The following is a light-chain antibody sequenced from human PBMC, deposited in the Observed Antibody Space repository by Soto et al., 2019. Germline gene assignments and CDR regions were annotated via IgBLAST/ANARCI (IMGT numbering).Light chain of an antibody. CDR1: SSDVGGHNL. Sequence: QSALTQPRSVSGSPGQSVTISCTGTSSDVGGHNLVCWYQQHPGKAPKLVIYDVRKWPSGVPVRFFGSKSGNTASLTISGLQAEDEADYSCCAYAVSALVVFGGGTKLTVL. CDR2: DVR. J-gene: IGLJ2*01. V-gene: IGLV2-11*01. CDR3: CAYAVSALVV.